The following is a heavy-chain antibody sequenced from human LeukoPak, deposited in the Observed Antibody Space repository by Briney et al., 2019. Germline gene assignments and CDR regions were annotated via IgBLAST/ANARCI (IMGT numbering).Heavy chain of an antibody. CDR1: GGSISSYY. V-gene: IGHV4-59*08. CDR3: ARHHIQPPHCFDY. Sequence: SETLPLTCAVSGGSISSYYWSWIRQPPGKGMEWIGFIYYSGSTNYNPSLKSRVTLSVDTSKNQFSLKLSSVTAADTAVYYRARHHIQPPHCFDYWGQGTLVPVSS. J-gene: IGHJ4*02. CDR2: IYYSGST.